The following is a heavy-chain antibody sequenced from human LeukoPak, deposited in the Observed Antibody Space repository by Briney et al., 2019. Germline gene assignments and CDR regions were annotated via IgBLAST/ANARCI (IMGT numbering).Heavy chain of an antibody. V-gene: IGHV3-11*04. Sequence: GGSLRLSCAASGFSFSDHYMSWIRQAPGKGLEWVSYISGSGSTIYYADSVKGRFTISRDNAQNSLYLQLSSLRAEDTAVYYCAIYYDYVWGIDAFDIWGQGTMVTVSS. CDR1: GFSFSDHY. D-gene: IGHD3-16*01. CDR2: ISGSGSTI. CDR3: AIYYDYVWGIDAFDI. J-gene: IGHJ3*02.